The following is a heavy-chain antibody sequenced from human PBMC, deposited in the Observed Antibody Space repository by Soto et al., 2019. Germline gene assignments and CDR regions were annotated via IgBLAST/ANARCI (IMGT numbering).Heavy chain of an antibody. J-gene: IGHJ4*02. Sequence: QLQLQESGPGLVKPSETLSLTCTVSGDSVSSSNYYWGWIRQPPGKGLEWIGSVYYSGSTYYNPTLKSRVTMSVDTSKNQFSLKLSSVTAADAAVYYCASHPTFSGWEYYFDYGGQGTAVTVSS. CDR3: ASHPTFSGWEYYFDY. CDR1: GDSVSSSNYY. D-gene: IGHD6-19*01. V-gene: IGHV4-39*01. CDR2: VYYSGST.